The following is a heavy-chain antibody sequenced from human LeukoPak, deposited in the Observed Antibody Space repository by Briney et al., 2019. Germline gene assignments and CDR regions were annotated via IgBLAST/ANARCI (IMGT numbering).Heavy chain of an antibody. CDR1: GGSISSSSYY. Sequence: PSETLSLTCTVSGGSISSSSYYWGWIRQPPGKGLEWTGSIYYSGSTYYNPSLKSRVTISVDTSKNQFSLKLSSVTAADTAVYYCARPPWGMINDWGQGTLVTVSS. CDR2: IYYSGST. V-gene: IGHV4-39*01. CDR3: ARPPWGMIND. J-gene: IGHJ4*02. D-gene: IGHD3-22*01.